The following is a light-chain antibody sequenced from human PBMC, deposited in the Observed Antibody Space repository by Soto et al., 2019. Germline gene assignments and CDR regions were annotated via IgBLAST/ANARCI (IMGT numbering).Light chain of an antibody. Sequence: EIVMTPSPATLSVSPGERATLSCRASQSVSSNLAWYQQKPGQAPRLLIYGASTRATGIPARFSGSGSGTEFTLTISSLQSEDFAVYYCQQYNNWPLTFGQGPKVDIK. J-gene: IGKJ1*01. CDR2: GAS. V-gene: IGKV3-15*01. CDR3: QQYNNWPLT. CDR1: QSVSSN.